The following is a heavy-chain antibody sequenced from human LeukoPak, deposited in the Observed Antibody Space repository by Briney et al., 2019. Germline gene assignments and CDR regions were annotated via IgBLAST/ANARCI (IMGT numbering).Heavy chain of an antibody. V-gene: IGHV4-61*01. D-gene: IGHD3-3*01. CDR3: ARGGGVVGFDY. CDR1: GGSVSSGSYY. Sequence: KSSETLSLTCTVSGGSVSSGSYYWSWIRQPPGKGLECLGYVHYSGSTSYNPSLESRVTISVDTSKSQFSLKLSSVTAADTAVYYCARGGGVVGFDYWGQGTLVTVSS. CDR2: VHYSGST. J-gene: IGHJ4*02.